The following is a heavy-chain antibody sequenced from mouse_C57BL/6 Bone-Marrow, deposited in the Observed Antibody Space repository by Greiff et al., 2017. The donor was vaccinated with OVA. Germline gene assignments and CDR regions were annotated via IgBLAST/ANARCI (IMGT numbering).Heavy chain of an antibody. CDR3: ASASLLFDY. Sequence: EVQLQQSGPVLVKPGASVKMSCKASGYTFTDYYMNWVKQSHGKSLEWIGVINPYNGGTSYNQKFKGKATLTVDKSSSTAYMELNSLTSEDSAVYYCASASLLFDYWGQGTTLTVSS. J-gene: IGHJ2*01. V-gene: IGHV1-19*01. CDR1: GYTFTDYY. D-gene: IGHD2-1*01. CDR2: INPYNGGT.